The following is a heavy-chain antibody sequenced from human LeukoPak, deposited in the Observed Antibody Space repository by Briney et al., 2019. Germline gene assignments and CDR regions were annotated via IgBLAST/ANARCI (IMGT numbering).Heavy chain of an antibody. CDR2: IYYSGST. CDR3: ARDSPPAYCSGGSCYFDY. J-gene: IGHJ4*02. Sequence: SETLSLTCTVSGGSISRSRDYWGWIRQPPGKGLEWIGSIYYSGSTYYNPSLKSRVTISKDTSKNEFSLKLSSVTAADTAVYYCARDSPPAYCSGGSCYFDYWGQGTLVTVSS. V-gene: IGHV4-39*07. CDR1: GGSISRSRDY. D-gene: IGHD2-15*01.